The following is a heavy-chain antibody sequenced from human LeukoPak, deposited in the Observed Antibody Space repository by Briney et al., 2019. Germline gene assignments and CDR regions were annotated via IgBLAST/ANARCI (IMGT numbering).Heavy chain of an antibody. CDR1: GGSISGYY. V-gene: IGHV4-59*01. CDR2: IYYSGST. Sequence: PSGTLSLTCTVSGGSISGYYWSWIRQPPGKGLEWIGYIYYSGSTNYNPSLKSRVTISVDTSKNQFSLKLSSATAADTAVYYCARDNNGMDVWGQGTTVTVSS. CDR3: ARDNNGMDV. J-gene: IGHJ6*02.